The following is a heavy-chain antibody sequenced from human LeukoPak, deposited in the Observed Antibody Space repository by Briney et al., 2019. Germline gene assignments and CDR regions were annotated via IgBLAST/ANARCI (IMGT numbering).Heavy chain of an antibody. V-gene: IGHV3-23*01. D-gene: IGHD3-3*01. CDR2: ISGSGGGT. Sequence: PGGSLRLSCAASGFTFRNYAMTWVRQAPGRGLEWVSAISGSGGGTYYADSVKGRFTISRDNSKNTLYLQMNSLRAEDTAVYYCAKVATGFLEWLLYDYWGQGTLVTVSS. J-gene: IGHJ4*02. CDR3: AKVATGFLEWLLYDY. CDR1: GFTFRNYA.